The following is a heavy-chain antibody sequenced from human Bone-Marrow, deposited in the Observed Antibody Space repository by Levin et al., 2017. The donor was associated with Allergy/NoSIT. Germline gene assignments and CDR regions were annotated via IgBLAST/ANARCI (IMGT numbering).Heavy chain of an antibody. CDR2: ISDSGATT. CDR1: GFTFSTFA. CDR3: TKDQARTSGWYLMEY. Sequence: LSLTCAASGFTFSTFAMNWVRQAPGKGLEWVSAISDSGATTYYADSVKGRFTISRDNSKNTLYLQLNSLRVEDTAVYYCTKDQARTSGWYLMEYWGQGTLVTVSS. D-gene: IGHD6-19*01. J-gene: IGHJ1*01. V-gene: IGHV3-23*01.